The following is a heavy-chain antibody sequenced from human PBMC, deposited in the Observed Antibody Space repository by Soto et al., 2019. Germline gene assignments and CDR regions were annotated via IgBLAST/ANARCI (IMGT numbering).Heavy chain of an antibody. CDR2: VHDSWGA. CDR3: VRQGYGPLHGLVDV. J-gene: IGHJ6*02. D-gene: IGHD5-18*01. Sequence: SETLSLTCTVPGGSMSSYYWSWIRLPPGKPMEWFGYVHDSWGAAYNPSLRSRVAISLDTSKSQFSLSLTSVSATDTAMYYCVRQGYGPLHGLVDVWGQGTTVTVSS. V-gene: IGHV4-59*08. CDR1: GGSMSSYY.